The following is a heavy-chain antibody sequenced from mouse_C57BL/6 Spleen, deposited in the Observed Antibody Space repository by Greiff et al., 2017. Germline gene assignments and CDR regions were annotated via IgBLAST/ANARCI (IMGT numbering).Heavy chain of an antibody. CDR2: IDPEDGET. Sequence: EVQLQQSGAELVKPGASVTLSCTASGFNIKDYYMHWVKQRTEQGLEWIGRIDPEDGETKYAPKFQGKATITADPSSNTAYLQLSSLTSEDTAVYYCASFWLRRLYYYAMDYWGQGTSVTVSS. CDR1: GFNIKDYY. J-gene: IGHJ4*01. V-gene: IGHV14-2*01. CDR3: ASFWLRRLYYYAMDY. D-gene: IGHD2-2*01.